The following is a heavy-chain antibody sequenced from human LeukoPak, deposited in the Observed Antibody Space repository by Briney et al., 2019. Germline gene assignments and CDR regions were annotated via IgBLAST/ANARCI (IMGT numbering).Heavy chain of an antibody. J-gene: IGHJ4*02. CDR3: AKDLGKIVVVPAAMDY. CDR1: GFTFSSYG. V-gene: IGHV3-30*18. CDR2: ISYDGSNK. Sequence: GGSLRLSCAASGFTFSSYGMHWVRQAPGKGLEWVAVISYDGSNKYYADSVKGRFTISRDNSKNTLYLQMNSLRAEDTAVYYCAKDLGKIVVVPAAMDYWGQGTLVTVSS. D-gene: IGHD2-2*01.